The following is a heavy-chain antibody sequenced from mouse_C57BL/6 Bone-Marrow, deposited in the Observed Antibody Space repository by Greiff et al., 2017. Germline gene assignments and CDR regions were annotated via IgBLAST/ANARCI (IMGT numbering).Heavy chain of an antibody. J-gene: IGHJ2*01. CDR3: ATYYSGYFDY. V-gene: IGHV2-2*01. Sequence: QVQLQQSGPGLVQPSQSLSITCTVSGFSLTSYGVHWVRQSPGKGLEWLGVIWSGGSTDYNAAFISSLSISKDNSKSQVFFKMNSLQADDTAIYYCATYYSGYFDYWGQGTTLTVSS. CDR2: IWSGGST. CDR1: GFSLTSYG. D-gene: IGHD2-12*01.